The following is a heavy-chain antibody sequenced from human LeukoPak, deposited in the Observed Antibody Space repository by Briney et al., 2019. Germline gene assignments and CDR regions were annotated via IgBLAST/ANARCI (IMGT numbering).Heavy chain of an antibody. Sequence: SETLSLTCTVSGGSISSYYWSWIRQPPGKGLEWIGYIYYSGSTNYNPSLKSRVTISVGTSKNQFSLKLSSVTAADTAVYYCARQGSYYGSYFDYWGQGTLVTVSS. CDR3: ARQGSYYGSYFDY. CDR1: GGSISSYY. J-gene: IGHJ4*02. D-gene: IGHD1-26*01. V-gene: IGHV4-59*08. CDR2: IYYSGST.